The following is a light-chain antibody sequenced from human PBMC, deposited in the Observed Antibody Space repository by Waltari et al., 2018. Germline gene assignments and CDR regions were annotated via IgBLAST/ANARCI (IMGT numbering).Light chain of an antibody. V-gene: IGKV3-11*01. CDR1: QSVRGF. Sequence: EIVLTQSQATLSLSPGERATLSCRASQSVRGFLAWYQQKPGQAPRLLIHDASNRATGIPVRFRGSGSGTDFTLTISSLEPEDFAVYYCQQRINWPLTFGGGTKVEIK. CDR3: QQRINWPLT. J-gene: IGKJ4*01. CDR2: DAS.